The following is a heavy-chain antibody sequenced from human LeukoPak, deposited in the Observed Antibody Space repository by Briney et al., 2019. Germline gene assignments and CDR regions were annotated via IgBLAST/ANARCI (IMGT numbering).Heavy chain of an antibody. J-gene: IGHJ6*02. CDR2: ISWNGGNI. CDR3: AKEVSVTMIRGVSGMDV. CDR1: GFIFDDYA. Sequence: GGSLRLSCAASGFIFDDYAMHWVRQAPGKGLEWVSGISWNGGNIGYADSVKGRFTISRDNAKNSLYLQMNSVTVEDTALYYCAKEVSVTMIRGVSGMDVWGQGTTVTVSS. D-gene: IGHD3-10*01. V-gene: IGHV3-9*01.